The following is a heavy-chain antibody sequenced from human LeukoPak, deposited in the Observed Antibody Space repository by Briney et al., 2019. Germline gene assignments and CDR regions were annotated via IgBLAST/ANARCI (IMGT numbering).Heavy chain of an antibody. Sequence: SETLSLTCAVSADSINSRNWWSWVRQSPGKGLEWIGEFCHCGSTNYNPSLKSRAIISVDKSKSQFSLKLNSVSAADTAVYYCVRNGRHYFDFWGQGTLVTVSS. V-gene: IGHV4-4*02. CDR1: ADSINSRNW. CDR2: FCHCGST. D-gene: IGHD2-8*01. CDR3: VRNGRHYFDF. J-gene: IGHJ4*02.